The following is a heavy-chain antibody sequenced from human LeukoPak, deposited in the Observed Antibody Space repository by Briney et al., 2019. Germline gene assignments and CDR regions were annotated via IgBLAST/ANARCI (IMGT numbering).Heavy chain of an antibody. CDR1: GYTFTGCY. CDR3: AREDYYDFWSGYYTYSYFDY. J-gene: IGHJ4*02. Sequence: ASVKVSCKASGYTFTGCYMHWVRQAPGQGLEWMGRINPNSGGTNYAQKFQGRVTMTRDTSISTAYMELSRLRSDDTAVYYCAREDYYDFWSGYYTYSYFDYWGQGTLVTVSS. D-gene: IGHD3-3*01. CDR2: INPNSGGT. V-gene: IGHV1-2*06.